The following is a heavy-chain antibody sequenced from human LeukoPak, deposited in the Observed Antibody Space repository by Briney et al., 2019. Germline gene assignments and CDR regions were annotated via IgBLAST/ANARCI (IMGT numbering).Heavy chain of an antibody. Sequence: TGGSLRLSCAASGFTFSSYGMHWVRQAPGKGLEWVALIWYDGTNKYYADSVKGRFTISRDNSKNTLYLQMNSLRVEDRAVYYCAKPPDGYNSGAFGSWGQGTLVTVSS. CDR2: IWYDGTNK. CDR1: GFTFSSYG. V-gene: IGHV3-33*06. D-gene: IGHD5-24*01. J-gene: IGHJ5*01. CDR3: AKPPDGYNSGAFGS.